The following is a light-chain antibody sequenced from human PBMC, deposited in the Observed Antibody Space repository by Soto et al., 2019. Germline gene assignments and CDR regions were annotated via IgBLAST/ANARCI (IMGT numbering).Light chain of an antibody. CDR3: QHYNSFSRT. J-gene: IGKJ1*01. CDR2: KAA. CDR1: DNIVHW. V-gene: IGKV1-5*03. Sequence: DIQMTQFPSTLSASVGDRVAITCRASDNIVHWVAWYQQKPGKAPKLLIYKAANLADEVPSRFAGSGSGTDFTLTITRLQPDDFATYYCQHYNSFSRTFGQGTKVEV.